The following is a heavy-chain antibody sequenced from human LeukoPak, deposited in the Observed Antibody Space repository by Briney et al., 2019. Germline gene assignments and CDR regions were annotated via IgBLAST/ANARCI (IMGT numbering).Heavy chain of an antibody. CDR2: IKSKTDGGTT. CDR1: GFTFSNAW. J-gene: IGHJ4*02. V-gene: IGHV3-15*01. Sequence: PGGSLRLSCTASGFTFSNAWMSWVRQAPGKGLEWVGRIKSKTDGGTTDYAAPVKGRFTISRDDSKNTLYLQMNSLKTEDTAVYYCTTDTYYDYVWGSYGSDYWGQGTLVTVSS. CDR3: TTDTYYDYVWGSYGSDY. D-gene: IGHD3-16*01.